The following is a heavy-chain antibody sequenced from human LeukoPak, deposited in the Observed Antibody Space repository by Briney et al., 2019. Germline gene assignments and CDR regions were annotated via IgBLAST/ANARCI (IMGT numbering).Heavy chain of an antibody. CDR3: ARGRYYGSGSSDY. V-gene: IGHV4-59*12. D-gene: IGHD3-10*01. CDR1: GGSISSYY. CDR2: IYYSGST. Sequence: SETLSLTCTVSGGSISSYYWSWIRQPPGKGLEWIGYIYYSGSTNYNPSLKSRVTISVDKSKNQFSLKLSSVTAADTAVYYCARGRYYGSGSSDYWGQGTLVTVSS. J-gene: IGHJ4*02.